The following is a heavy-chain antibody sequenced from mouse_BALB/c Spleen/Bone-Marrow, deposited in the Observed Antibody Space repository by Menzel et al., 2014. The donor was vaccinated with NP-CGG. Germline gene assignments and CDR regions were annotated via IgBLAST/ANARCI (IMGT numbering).Heavy chain of an antibody. J-gene: IGHJ3*01. D-gene: IGHD2-2*01. V-gene: IGHV1-80*01. CDR1: GYAFSTYW. CDR2: IYPGDGDT. Sequence: LVESGAELVRPGSSVKISCKASGYAFSTYWMTWVKQRPGQGLEWIGQIYPGDGDTKYNGKFKGKATLTADKSSSTAYMQLSSLTSEESAVYFCAKVTTGFAYWGQGTLVTVSA. CDR3: AKVTTGFAY.